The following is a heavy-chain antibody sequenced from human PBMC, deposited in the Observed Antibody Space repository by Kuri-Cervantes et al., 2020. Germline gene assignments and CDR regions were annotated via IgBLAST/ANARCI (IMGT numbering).Heavy chain of an antibody. CDR1: RYTFTSYC. CDR2: INPSGGST. Sequence: ASVKVSCKASRYTFTSYCMHWVRQAPGQGLEWMGIINPSGGSTSYAQMFQGRVTMTRDTSTSTAYMELSSLRSEDTAVYYCARSIAARPGDYMDVWGKGTTVTVSS. CDR3: ARSIAARPGDYMDV. J-gene: IGHJ6*03. V-gene: IGHV1-46*01. D-gene: IGHD6-6*01.